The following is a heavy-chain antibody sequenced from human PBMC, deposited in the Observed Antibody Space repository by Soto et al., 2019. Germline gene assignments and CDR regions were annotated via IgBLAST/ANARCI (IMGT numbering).Heavy chain of an antibody. V-gene: IGHV3-7*01. CDR3: ASVASGSEYSYGY. J-gene: IGHJ4*02. D-gene: IGHD5-18*01. CDR1: GFTYSRYW. CDR2: MNHDGSRK. Sequence: GGSLRLSCAASGFTYSRYWLVWVRQAPGGGLEWMANMNHDGSRKYYVRSVRGRFAISSDNAKNSVYLQMNSLRAEDTAVYYCASVASGSEYSYGYWGQGTLVTVSS.